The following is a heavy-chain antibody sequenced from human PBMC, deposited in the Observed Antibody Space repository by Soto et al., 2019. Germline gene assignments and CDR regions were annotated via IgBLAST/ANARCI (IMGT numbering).Heavy chain of an antibody. D-gene: IGHD2-15*01. Sequence: QVELVQSGGEVKKPGASVTVSCKASGYTFTIYGIAWVRQVPGQGLEWMGWISVYNDKRNYAQKFQGRVTMTTDTYTSTAYLSLSNLRADDTAVYFCARRGARIFDSWGQGTLVTVSS. J-gene: IGHJ4*02. CDR3: ARRGARIFDS. CDR2: ISVYNDKR. CDR1: GYTFTIYG. V-gene: IGHV1-18*01.